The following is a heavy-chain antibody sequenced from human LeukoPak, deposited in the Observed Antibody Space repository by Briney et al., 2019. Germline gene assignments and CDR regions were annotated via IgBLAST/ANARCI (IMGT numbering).Heavy chain of an antibody. Sequence: GGSLRLSCAASGFTFDDYSMHWVRQAPGKGLEWVSLISWNGGSTYYADSVKGRFTISRDNSKNSLYLQMNSLRAEDTALYYCAKDGKNYFDYWGQGTLVTVSS. CDR2: ISWNGGST. J-gene: IGHJ4*02. CDR3: AKDGKNYFDY. CDR1: GFTFDDYS. V-gene: IGHV3-43D*03.